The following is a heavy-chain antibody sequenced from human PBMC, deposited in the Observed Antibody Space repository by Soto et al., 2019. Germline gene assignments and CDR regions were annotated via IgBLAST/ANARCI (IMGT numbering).Heavy chain of an antibody. CDR1: GYTFTSYG. Sequence: ASVKVSCKASGYTFTSYGISWVRQAPGQGLEWMGWISAYNGNTNYAQKLQGRVTMTTDTSTSTAYMELRSLRSDDTAVYYCARDPWLAHYNYYGLDVWGQGTTVTVSS. CDR2: ISAYNGNT. J-gene: IGHJ6*02. D-gene: IGHD6-19*01. V-gene: IGHV1-18*04. CDR3: ARDPWLAHYNYYGLDV.